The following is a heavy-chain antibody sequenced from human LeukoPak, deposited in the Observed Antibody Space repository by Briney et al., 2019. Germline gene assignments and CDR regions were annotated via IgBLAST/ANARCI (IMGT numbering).Heavy chain of an antibody. CDR2: IYYSGST. J-gene: IGHJ5*02. D-gene: IGHD3-22*01. V-gene: IGHV4-39*07. Sequence: PSETLSLTCTVSGGSISSSSYYWGWIRQPPGKWLEWIGSIYYSGSTYYNPSLKSRVTISVDTSKNQFSLKLSSVTAADTAVYYCARDRIGGGDYDSSGYYYWFDPWGQGTLVTVSS. CDR1: GGSISSSSYY. CDR3: ARDRIGGGDYDSSGYYYWFDP.